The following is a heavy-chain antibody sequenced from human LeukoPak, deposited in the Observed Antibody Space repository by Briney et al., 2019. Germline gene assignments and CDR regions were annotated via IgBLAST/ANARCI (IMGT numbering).Heavy chain of an antibody. CDR1: GGSFSGYY. CDR2: INHSGST. J-gene: IGHJ4*02. CDR3: ARGRRVRGVIDY. D-gene: IGHD3-10*01. Sequence: SETLSLTCAVYGGSFSGYYWSWIRQPPGKGLEWIGEINHSGSTNYNPSLEGRVTISVDTSKNQFSLKLSSVTAADTAVYYCARGRRVRGVIDYWGQGTLVTVSS. V-gene: IGHV4-34*01.